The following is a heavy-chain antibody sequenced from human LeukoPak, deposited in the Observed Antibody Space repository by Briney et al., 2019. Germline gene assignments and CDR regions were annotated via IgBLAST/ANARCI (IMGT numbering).Heavy chain of an antibody. J-gene: IGHJ5*02. V-gene: IGHV1-3*01. CDR2: INAGNGNT. CDR1: GYTFTSYA. CDR3: ARENDYGDYSDWFDH. D-gene: IGHD4-17*01. Sequence: ASVKVSCKASGYTFTSYAMHWVRQAPGQRLEWMGWINAGNGNTKYSQKFQGRVTITRDTSASTAYMELSSLRSEDTAVYYCARENDYGDYSDWFDHWGQGTLVTVSS.